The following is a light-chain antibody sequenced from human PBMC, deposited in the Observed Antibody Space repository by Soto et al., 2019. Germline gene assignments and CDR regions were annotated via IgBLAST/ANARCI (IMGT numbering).Light chain of an antibody. V-gene: IGLV1-40*01. J-gene: IGLJ3*02. CDR2: GNS. CDR3: QSCDSSLSGSG. CDR1: SSNIGAGYD. Sequence: QSVLTQPPSVSGAPGQRVTISCTGSSSNIGAGYDVHWYQQLPGTAPKLLIYGNSNRPSGVPDRFSGSKSGTSAALAITGLHAAAEADYDCQSCDSSLSGSGFGGGTQQTVL.